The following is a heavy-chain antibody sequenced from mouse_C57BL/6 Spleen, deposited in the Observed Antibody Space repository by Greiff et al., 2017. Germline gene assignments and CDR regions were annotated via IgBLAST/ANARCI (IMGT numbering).Heavy chain of an antibody. CDR2: INPSNGGT. Sequence: QVQLQQPGTELVKPGASVKLSCKASGYTFTSYWMHWVKQRPGQGLEWIGNINPSNGGTNYNEKFKSKATLTVDKSSSTAYMQLSSLTSEASAVYYCAREDYDGYYFDYWGQGTTLTVSS. J-gene: IGHJ2*01. V-gene: IGHV1-53*01. D-gene: IGHD2-4*01. CDR1: GYTFTSYW. CDR3: AREDYDGYYFDY.